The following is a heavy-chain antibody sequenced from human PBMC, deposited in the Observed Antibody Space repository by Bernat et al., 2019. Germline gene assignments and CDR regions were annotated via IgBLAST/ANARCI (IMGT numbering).Heavy chain of an antibody. CDR1: GFTVSSNY. CDR3: AKDRNWNSAFDY. V-gene: IGHV3-53*05. CDR2: IYSGGST. D-gene: IGHD1-7*01. J-gene: IGHJ4*02. Sequence: EVQLVETGGGLIQPGGSLRLSCAASGFTVSSNYMSWVRQAPGKGLEWVSVIYSGGSTYYADSVKGRFTISRDNAKNSLYLQMNSLRAEDTALYYCAKDRNWNSAFDYWGQGTLVTVSS.